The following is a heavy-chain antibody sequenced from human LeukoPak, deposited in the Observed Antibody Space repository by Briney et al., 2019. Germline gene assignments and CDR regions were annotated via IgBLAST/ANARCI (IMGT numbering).Heavy chain of an antibody. CDR2: IKQDGSEK. J-gene: IGHJ4*02. Sequence: GGSLRLSCAASGFTFSSYWMSWVRQAPGRGLEWVANIKQDGSEKSYVDSVKGRFTISRDNAKNSLYLQMNSLRAEDTAIYYCTRVGYIDEGIDYWGQGTLVTVSS. CDR3: TRVGYIDEGIDY. CDR1: GFTFSSYW. V-gene: IGHV3-7*04. D-gene: IGHD5-24*01.